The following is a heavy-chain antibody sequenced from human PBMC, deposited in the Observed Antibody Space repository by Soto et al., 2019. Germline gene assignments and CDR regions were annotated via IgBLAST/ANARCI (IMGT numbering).Heavy chain of an antibody. V-gene: IGHV1-18*01. CDR1: GYTFTSYG. D-gene: IGHD3-22*01. Sequence: ASVKVSCKASGYTFTSYGISWVRQAPGQGLEWMGWISAYNGNTNYAQKLQGRVTMTTDTSTSTAYMELRSLRSDDTAVYYCARTTYYYDSSGYYSSSYFDYWGQGTLVTVSS. CDR2: ISAYNGNT. J-gene: IGHJ4*02. CDR3: ARTTYYYDSSGYYSSSYFDY.